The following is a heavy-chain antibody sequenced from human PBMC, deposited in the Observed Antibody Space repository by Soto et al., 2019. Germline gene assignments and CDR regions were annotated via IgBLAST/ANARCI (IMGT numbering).Heavy chain of an antibody. CDR2: IYYSGST. D-gene: IGHD1-20*01. CDR3: ARRYGDGFDI. V-gene: IGHV4-59*08. J-gene: IGHJ3*02. Sequence: ASETLSLTCTVSGVSISSYYWSWIRQPPGKGLEWIGYIYYSGSTNYNPSLKSRVTISVDTSKNQFSLKLSSVTAADTAVYYCARRYGDGFDIWGQGTMVTVSS. CDR1: GVSISSYY.